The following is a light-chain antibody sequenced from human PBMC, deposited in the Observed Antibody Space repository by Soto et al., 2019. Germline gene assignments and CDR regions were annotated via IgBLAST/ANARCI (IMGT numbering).Light chain of an antibody. CDR1: SGSIASNY. Sequence: NFMLTQPHSVSESPGKTVTISCTRRSGSIASNYVQWYQQRPGSGPRIVIFEDNQRPSGVPDRFSGSIDTSSNSAYLTISALETGDEADYYCQSYDASAVVFGGGTQLTVL. CDR3: QSYDASAVV. J-gene: IGLJ2*01. CDR2: EDN. V-gene: IGLV6-57*04.